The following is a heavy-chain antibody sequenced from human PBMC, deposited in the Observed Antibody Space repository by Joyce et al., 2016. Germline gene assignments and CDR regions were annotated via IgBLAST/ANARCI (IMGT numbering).Heavy chain of an antibody. D-gene: IGHD2-2*01. J-gene: IGHJ3*01. CDR2: VKSKSQGGTT. Sequence: EVQLVESGGGLVKPGGSLRLSCAASGFSFRTAWVTWVRQAPGKGRAWVGRVKSKSQGGTTDYAAPVKGRFTISRDDSRDTAYLQMNSLKSEDTGVYFCVTGLCIGTACHWDDAFDVWGQGTMVTVSS. CDR1: GFSFRTAW. V-gene: IGHV3-15*01. CDR3: VTGLCIGTACHWDDAFDV.